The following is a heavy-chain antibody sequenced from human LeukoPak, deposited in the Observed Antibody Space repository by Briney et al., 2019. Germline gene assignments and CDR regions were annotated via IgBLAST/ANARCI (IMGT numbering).Heavy chain of an antibody. D-gene: IGHD3-3*01. J-gene: IGHJ4*02. Sequence: SQTLSLTCTVSGGSISSGDYYWSWIRQPPGKSLEWIGYIYYSGSTYYNPSLKSRVTISVDTSKNQFSLKLSSVTAADTAVYYCARVFRYDFWSGYPQYWGQGTLVTVSS. CDR3: ARVFRYDFWSGYPQY. V-gene: IGHV4-30-4*08. CDR1: GGSISSGDYY. CDR2: IYYSGST.